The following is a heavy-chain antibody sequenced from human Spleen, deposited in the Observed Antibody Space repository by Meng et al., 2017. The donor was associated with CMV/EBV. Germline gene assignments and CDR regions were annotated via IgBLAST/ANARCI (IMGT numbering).Heavy chain of an antibody. CDR2: LCYARSNN. CDR3: AKDREGVGPAASGLFDS. CDR1: SFVTHA. D-gene: IGHD2-2*01. V-gene: IGHV3-33*03. Sequence: SFVTHAMICVRQAPGKALGWVLVLCYARSNNCSAHTVQGRFTVSRDNSRDTPYLHMNLLRAEDTAVYYCAKDREGVGPAASGLFDSWGQGTLVTVSS. J-gene: IGHJ5*01.